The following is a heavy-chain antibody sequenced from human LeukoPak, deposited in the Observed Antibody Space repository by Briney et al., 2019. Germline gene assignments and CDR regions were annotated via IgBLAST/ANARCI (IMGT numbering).Heavy chain of an antibody. V-gene: IGHV4-59*02. D-gene: IGHD2/OR15-2a*01. J-gene: IGHJ4*02. Sequence: SETLSLTCTVSGGSVSNMHWGRIRQPPGKGLEWIGSISYSGTTNYSPSLQSRVTISTDTSKNQFCLRLTSVTAADTAIYYCARSDTENKGFDYWGQGTLVTVSS. CDR3: ARSDTENKGFDY. CDR2: ISYSGTT. CDR1: GGSVSNMH.